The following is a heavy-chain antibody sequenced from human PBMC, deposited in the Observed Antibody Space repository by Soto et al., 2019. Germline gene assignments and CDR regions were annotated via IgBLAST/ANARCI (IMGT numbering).Heavy chain of an antibody. CDR1: GFNFATST. V-gene: IGHV1-58*02. D-gene: IGHD1-1*01. J-gene: IGHJ4*02. Sequence: GASVKVSCKASGFNFATSTIQWVRQTRGHRLEWIGWVVVGNGNTNFAQDLRQRVTFSRDMSTSTAYMDVSTLRSDDTGMYYCATASAGYTFGFDLWGQGSLVTVSS. CDR2: VVVGNGNT. CDR3: ATASAGYTFGFDL.